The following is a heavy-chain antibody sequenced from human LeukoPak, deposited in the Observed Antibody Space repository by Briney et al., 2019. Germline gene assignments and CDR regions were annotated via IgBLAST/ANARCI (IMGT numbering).Heavy chain of an antibody. CDR2: ISSSSSYI. CDR1: GFTFSSYS. J-gene: IGHJ2*01. D-gene: IGHD6-19*01. Sequence: GGSLRLSCAASGFTFSSYSMNWVRQAPGKGLEWVSSISSSSSYIYYADSVKGRFTISRDNAKNSLYLRMNSLRAEDTAVYYCARDSRQWLVDWYFDLWGRGTLVTVSS. V-gene: IGHV3-21*01. CDR3: ARDSRQWLVDWYFDL.